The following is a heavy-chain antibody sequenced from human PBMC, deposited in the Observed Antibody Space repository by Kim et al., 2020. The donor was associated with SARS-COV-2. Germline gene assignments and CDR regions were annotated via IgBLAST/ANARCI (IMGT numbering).Heavy chain of an antibody. Sequence: GGSLRLSCAASGFIFSNAWMSWVRQAPGKGLEWVGRIKSKTDGGTTDYAAPVKGRFTISRDDSKNTLYLQMNSLKTEDTAVYYCSLQPLGTYDYWGQGTLVTVSS. CDR1: GFIFSNAW. CDR3: SLQPLGTYDY. V-gene: IGHV3-15*01. CDR2: IKSKTDGGTT. D-gene: IGHD3-16*01. J-gene: IGHJ4*02.